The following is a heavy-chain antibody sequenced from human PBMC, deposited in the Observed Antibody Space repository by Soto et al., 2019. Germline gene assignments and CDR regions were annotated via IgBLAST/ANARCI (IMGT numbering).Heavy chain of an antibody. CDR1: GGTFSSYA. Sequence: SVKVSCKASGGTFSSYAISWVRQAPGQGLEWMGGIIPIFGTANYAQKFQGRVTITADESTSTAYMELSSLRSEDTAVYYCAVLGYCSSTSCSYYFDYWGQGTLVTISS. J-gene: IGHJ4*02. V-gene: IGHV1-69*13. D-gene: IGHD2-2*01. CDR3: AVLGYCSSTSCSYYFDY. CDR2: IIPIFGTA.